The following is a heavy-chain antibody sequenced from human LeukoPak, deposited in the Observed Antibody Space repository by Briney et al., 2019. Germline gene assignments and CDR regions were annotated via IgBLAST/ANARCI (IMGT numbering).Heavy chain of an antibody. CDR3: ARGIVGATPYYFDY. CDR1: GGSISSSKW. V-gene: IGHV4-4*02. Sequence: SETLSLTCAVSGGSISSSKWWSWVRQPPGKGLEWIGEIYHSGSTNYNSSLKSRVTISVDKSKNQFSLKMSSVTAADTAVYYCARGIVGATPYYFDYWGQGTLVTVSS. D-gene: IGHD1-26*01. J-gene: IGHJ4*02. CDR2: IYHSGST.